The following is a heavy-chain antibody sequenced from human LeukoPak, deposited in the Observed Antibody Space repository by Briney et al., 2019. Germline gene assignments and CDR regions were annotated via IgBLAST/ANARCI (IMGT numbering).Heavy chain of an antibody. CDR3: ASIGYSSGWYGPPGGMDV. CDR2: MNPNSGNT. CDR1: GYTFTSYD. J-gene: IGHJ6*02. V-gene: IGHV1-8*03. D-gene: IGHD6-19*01. Sequence: ASVKVSCKASGYTFTSYDINWVRQATGQGLEWMGWMNPNSGNTGYAQKFQGRVTITADKSTSTAYMELSSLRSEDTAVYYCASIGYSSGWYGPPGGMDVWGQGTTVTVSS.